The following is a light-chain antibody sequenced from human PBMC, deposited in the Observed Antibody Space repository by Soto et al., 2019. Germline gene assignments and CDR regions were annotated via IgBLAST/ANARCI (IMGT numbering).Light chain of an antibody. CDR2: DAS. Sequence: EIVLPQSPATLSLSPGERATLSCRASQSVNRYFAWYQQKPGQPPRLLIYDASTRAPGIPARFSGSGSGTDFTLTISSLEPEDFAVYYCQQRSDWPSTFGGGTKVEIK. V-gene: IGKV3-11*01. CDR3: QQRSDWPST. J-gene: IGKJ4*01. CDR1: QSVNRY.